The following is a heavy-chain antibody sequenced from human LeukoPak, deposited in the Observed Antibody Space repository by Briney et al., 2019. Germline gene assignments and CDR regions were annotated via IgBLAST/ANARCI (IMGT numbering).Heavy chain of an antibody. CDR1: GFTFSSYA. Sequence: GGSLRLSCAASGFTFSSYAMSWVRQAPGKGLEWVSVVSGSGNNIYYADSVKGRFTIARDNSKNTVYLQMNSLRAEDTAVYYCAKFPDARTTNCYGIDQYLDYWGQGTLVTVSS. D-gene: IGHD2-2*01. CDR2: VSGSGNNI. J-gene: IGHJ4*02. V-gene: IGHV3-23*01. CDR3: AKFPDARTTNCYGIDQYLDY.